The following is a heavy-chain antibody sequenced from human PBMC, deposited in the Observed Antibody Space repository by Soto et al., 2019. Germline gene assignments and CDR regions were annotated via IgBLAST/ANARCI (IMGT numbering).Heavy chain of an antibody. CDR2: IYYSGST. CDR1: GGSISSYY. D-gene: IGHD4-17*01. CDR3: ARLRTTVTTHNWFDP. V-gene: IGHV4-59*08. J-gene: IGHJ5*02. Sequence: SETLSLTCTVSGGSISSYYWSWIRQPPGKGLEWIGYIYYSGSTNYNPSLKSRVTISVDTSKNQFSLKLSSVTAADTAVYYCARLRTTVTTHNWFDPWGQGTLVTVSS.